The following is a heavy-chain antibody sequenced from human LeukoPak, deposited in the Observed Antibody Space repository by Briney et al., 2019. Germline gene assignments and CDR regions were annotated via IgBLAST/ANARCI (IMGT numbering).Heavy chain of an antibody. D-gene: IGHD1-1*01. J-gene: IGHJ4*02. CDR1: GGSFSGYY. Sequence: SKTLSLTCAVYGGSFSGYYWSWIRQPPGKGLEWIGEINHSGSTNYNPSLKSRVTISVDTSKNQFSLKLSSVTAADTAVYYCARPGNWNDVDYWGQGTLVTVSS. CDR3: ARPGNWNDVDY. CDR2: INHSGST. V-gene: IGHV4-34*01.